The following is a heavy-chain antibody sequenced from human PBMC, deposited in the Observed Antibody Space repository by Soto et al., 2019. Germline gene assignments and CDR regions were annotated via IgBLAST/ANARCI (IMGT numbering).Heavy chain of an antibody. CDR1: GYTFTSYY. CDR3: ARDPYSSGYLYYYYGMDV. D-gene: IGHD3-22*01. J-gene: IGHJ6*02. V-gene: IGHV1-46*01. CDR2: INPSGGST. Sequence: VSVKVSCKASGYTFTSYYMHWVRQAPGQGLEWMGIINPSGGSTSYAQKFQGRVTMTRDTSTSTVYMEPSSLRSEDTAVYYCARDPYSSGYLYYYYGMDVWGQGTTVTVSS.